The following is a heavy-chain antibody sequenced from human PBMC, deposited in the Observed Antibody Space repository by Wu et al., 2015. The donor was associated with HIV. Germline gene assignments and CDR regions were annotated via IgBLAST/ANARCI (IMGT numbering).Heavy chain of an antibody. J-gene: IGHJ5*02. Sequence: QVQLVQSGAEVKKPRSSVRISCKASGNTFNAINWVRQAPGQGLEWMGGIIPLFGTIEYAQIFQGRVTITTDESTSTAYMELSSLRSEDTAVYYCATRRSPGFXSAWPTLPFDYVGSEGHTRFDP. CDR2: IIPLFGTI. V-gene: IGHV1-69*05. CDR3: ATRRSPGFXSAWPTLPFDYVGSEGHTRFDP. D-gene: IGHD6-19*01. CDR1: GNTFNA.